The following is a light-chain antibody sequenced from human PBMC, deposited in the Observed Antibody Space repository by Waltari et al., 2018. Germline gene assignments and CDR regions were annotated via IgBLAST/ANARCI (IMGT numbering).Light chain of an antibody. CDR3: SSYTSSSTRL. CDR1: SSDVGGYNY. CDR2: EVS. V-gene: IGLV2-14*01. Sequence: QSALTQPASVSGSPGQSITISCTGTSSDVGGYNYVSWYQQHPGKAPKLMIYEVSNRPSGVSNRFSGLQAEDEADYYCSSYTSSSTRLFGGGTKLTVL. J-gene: IGLJ2*01.